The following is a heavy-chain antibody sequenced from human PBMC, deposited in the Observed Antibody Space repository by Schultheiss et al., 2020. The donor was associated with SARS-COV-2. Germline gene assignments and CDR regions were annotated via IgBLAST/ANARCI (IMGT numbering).Heavy chain of an antibody. J-gene: IGHJ5*02. CDR3: ARHPHSLWFGELYWFDP. Sequence: SETLSLTCAVYGGSISTYYCSWIRQPPGKGLEWIGYIYYSGSTNYNPSLKSRVTISVDTSKNQFSLKLSSVTAADTAVYYCARHPHSLWFGELYWFDPWGQGTLVTVSS. D-gene: IGHD3-10*01. V-gene: IGHV4-59*08. CDR1: GGSISTYY. CDR2: IYYSGST.